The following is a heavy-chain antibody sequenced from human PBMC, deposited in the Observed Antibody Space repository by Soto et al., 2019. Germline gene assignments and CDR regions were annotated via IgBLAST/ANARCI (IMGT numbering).Heavy chain of an antibody. D-gene: IGHD5-12*01. CDR1: GDSTVNSY. V-gene: IGHV4-59*01. CDR2: LSYSGGT. Sequence: SETLSLTCTVSGDSTVNSYWSWIRQAPGKGPEWLAYLSYSGGTNHNPSLQGRATMSVDTAQNQVSLNLNNMTAADTAVYYCCRGYSWHLFDLWGQGILVTVSS. CDR3: CRGYSWHLFDL. J-gene: IGHJ5*02.